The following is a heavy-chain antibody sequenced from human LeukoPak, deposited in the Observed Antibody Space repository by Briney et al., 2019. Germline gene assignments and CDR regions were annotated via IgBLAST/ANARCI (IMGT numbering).Heavy chain of an antibody. V-gene: IGHV1-8*03. CDR1: GYTFTSYD. CDR3: ARVRGSSSWSNHSYYYYYMDV. CDR2: MNPNSGST. Sequence: ASVKVSCKASGYTFTSYDINWVRQATGQGLEWMGWMNPNSGSTGYAQKFQGRVTITRNTSISTAYMELSSLRSEDTAVYYCARVRGSSSWSNHSYYYYYMDVWGKGTTVTVSS. D-gene: IGHD6-13*01. J-gene: IGHJ6*03.